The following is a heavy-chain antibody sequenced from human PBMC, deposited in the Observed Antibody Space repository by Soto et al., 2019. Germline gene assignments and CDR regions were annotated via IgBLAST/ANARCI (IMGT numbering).Heavy chain of an antibody. Sequence: GGSLRLSCAASGFTFSSYAMSWVRQAPGKGLEWVSAISGSGGSTYYADSVKGRFTISRDNSKNTLYLQMNSLRAEDTAVYYCAPPPEGIPQHFIDYWGQGTLVTVSS. CDR1: GFTFSSYA. CDR2: ISGSGGST. CDR3: APPPEGIPQHFIDY. D-gene: IGHD3-10*01. V-gene: IGHV3-23*01. J-gene: IGHJ4*02.